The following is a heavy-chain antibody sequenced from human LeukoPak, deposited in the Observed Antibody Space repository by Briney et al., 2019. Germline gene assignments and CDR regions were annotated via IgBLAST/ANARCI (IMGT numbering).Heavy chain of an antibody. J-gene: IGHJ6*03. CDR2: IYTSGSS. CDR3: ARQIKRDYYYSLDV. V-gene: IGHV4-4*09. Sequence: PSETLSLTYSVSGGSIKSYSWSWIRQPPGKGLEWIGYIYTSGSSNYSPSLKSRVTISVDTSMNQVSLILSSVTAADTAVYYCARQIKRDYYYSLDVWGKGTTVTVSS. CDR1: GGSIKSYS.